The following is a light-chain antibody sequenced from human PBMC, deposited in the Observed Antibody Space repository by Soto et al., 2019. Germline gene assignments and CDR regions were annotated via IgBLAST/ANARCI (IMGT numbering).Light chain of an antibody. J-gene: IGLJ2*01. V-gene: IGLV2-14*01. CDR3: SSYTRNSTLV. CDR1: SSDVGGYNY. CDR2: EVS. Sequence: QSALTQPASVSGSPGQSITISCTGTSSDVGGYNYVSWYQQHPGKAPKLMIYEVSNRPSGVSNRFSGSKSGNTASLTISGLHAEDDADYYCSSYTRNSTLVFGGGTKLTVL.